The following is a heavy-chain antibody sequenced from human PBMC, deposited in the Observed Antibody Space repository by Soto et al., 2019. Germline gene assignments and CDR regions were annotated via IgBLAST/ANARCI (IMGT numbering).Heavy chain of an antibody. D-gene: IGHD2-15*01. J-gene: IGHJ4*02. CDR2: ISGSGGST. V-gene: IGHV3-23*01. CDR1: GFTFSNYA. CDR3: AKIPIGYCSGGSCLHDDY. Sequence: GGSLRLSCAASGFTFSNYAMSWVRQAPGKGLEWVSAISGSGGSTYYADSVKGRFTISRDNSKNTLYLQMNSLRAEDTAVYYCAKIPIGYCSGGSCLHDDYWGQGTLVTVSS.